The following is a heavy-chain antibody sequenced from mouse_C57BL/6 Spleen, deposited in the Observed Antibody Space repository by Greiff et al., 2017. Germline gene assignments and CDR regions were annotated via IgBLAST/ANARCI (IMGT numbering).Heavy chain of an antibody. D-gene: IGHD2-9*01. Sequence: VQLQQSGAELVKPGASVKLSCKASGYTFTSYWMHWVKQRPGQGLEWIGMIHPNSGSTNYNEKFKSKATLTVDKSSSTAYMQLSSLTSEDSAVYYCAPFYGSYAMDYWGQGTSVTVSS. CDR1: GYTFTSYW. CDR2: IHPNSGST. J-gene: IGHJ4*01. CDR3: APFYGSYAMDY. V-gene: IGHV1-64*01.